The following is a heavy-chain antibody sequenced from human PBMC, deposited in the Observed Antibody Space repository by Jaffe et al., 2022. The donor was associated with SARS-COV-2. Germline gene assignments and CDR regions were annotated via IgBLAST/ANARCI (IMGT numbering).Heavy chain of an antibody. D-gene: IGHD3-22*01. CDR2: IYYSGST. V-gene: IGHV4-59*01. CDR3: AREGYDSSGYYYQFDY. Sequence: QVQLQESGPGLVKPSETLSLTCTVSGGSISSYYWSWIRQPPGKGLEWIGYIYYSGSTNYNPSLKSRVTISVDTSKNQFSLKLSSVTAADTAVYYCAREGYDSSGYYYQFDYWGQGTLVTVSS. CDR1: GGSISSYY. J-gene: IGHJ4*02.